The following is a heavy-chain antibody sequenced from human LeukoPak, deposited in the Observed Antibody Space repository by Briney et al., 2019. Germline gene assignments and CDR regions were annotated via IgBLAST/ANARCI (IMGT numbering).Heavy chain of an antibody. J-gene: IGHJ4*02. CDR2: ISYDGSNK. CDR1: RFTVSTNF. V-gene: IGHV3-30-3*01. Sequence: GGSLRLSCAASRFTVSTNFMSWVRQAPGKGLEWVAVISYDGSNKYYADSVKGRFTISRDNSKNTLYLQMNSLRAEDTAVYYCARDSGGSYFDYWGQGTLVTVSS. CDR3: ARDSGGSYFDY. D-gene: IGHD1-26*01.